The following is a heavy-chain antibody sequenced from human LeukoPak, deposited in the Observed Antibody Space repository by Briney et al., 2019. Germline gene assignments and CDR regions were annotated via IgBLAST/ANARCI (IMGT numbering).Heavy chain of an antibody. V-gene: IGHV3-48*01. J-gene: IGHJ4*02. CDR2: ISSSSSTI. D-gene: IGHD4-23*01. Sequence: GGSLRLSCAASGFTFSSYSMNWVRQAPGKGLEWVSYISSSSSTIYYADSVKGRFTISRDNSKNTLYLQMNSLRAEDMAVYYCAAPPRWSTGGDYFDYWGQRTLVTVSS. CDR3: AAPPRWSTGGDYFDY. CDR1: GFTFSSYS.